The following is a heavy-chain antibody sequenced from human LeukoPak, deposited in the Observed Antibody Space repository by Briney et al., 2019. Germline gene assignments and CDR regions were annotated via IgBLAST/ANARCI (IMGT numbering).Heavy chain of an antibody. D-gene: IGHD4-23*01. CDR3: ARDPPGGNSV. CDR1: GLKVRDSY. CDR2: IYSGGST. J-gene: IGHJ4*02. V-gene: IGHV3-53*01. Sequence: GGSLRLSCAASGLKVRDSYMSWVRQAPGKGLEWVSVIYSGGSTYYADSVKGRFTISRDNSKNTLYLQMNSLRAEDTAVYYCARDPPGGNSVWGQGTLVTVSS.